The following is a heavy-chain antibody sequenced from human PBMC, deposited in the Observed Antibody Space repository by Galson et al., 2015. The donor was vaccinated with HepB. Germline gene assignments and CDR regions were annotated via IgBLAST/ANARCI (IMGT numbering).Heavy chain of an antibody. J-gene: IGHJ3*02. CDR2: TYYRSKWYN. V-gene: IGHV6-1*01. Sequence: CAISGDSVSSNSAAWDWIRQSPSRGLEWLGRTYYRSKWYNDYAVSVKSRITINPDTSKNQFSLQLNSVTPEDTAVYYCARQWNKSSWYAYNDAFDIWGQGTMVTVSS. CDR3: ARQWNKSSWYAYNDAFDI. D-gene: IGHD6-13*01. CDR1: GDSVSSNSAA.